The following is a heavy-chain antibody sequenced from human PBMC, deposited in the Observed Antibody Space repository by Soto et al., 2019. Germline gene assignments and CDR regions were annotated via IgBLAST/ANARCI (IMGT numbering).Heavy chain of an antibody. CDR2: IDPSDSYT. J-gene: IGHJ4*02. V-gene: IGHV5-10-1*01. D-gene: IGHD2-8*01. CDR3: ARLDVLGYCTNGVCPRDY. CDR1: GYSFTSYW. Sequence: GESLKISRKGSGYSFTSYWISWVRQMPGKGLEWMGRIDPSDSYTNYSPSFQGHVTISAGKSISTAYLQWSSLKASDTAMYYCARLDVLGYCTNGVCPRDYWGQGTLVTVSS.